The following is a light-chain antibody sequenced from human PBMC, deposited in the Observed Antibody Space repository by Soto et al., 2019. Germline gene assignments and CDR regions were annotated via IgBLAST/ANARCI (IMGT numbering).Light chain of an antibody. CDR2: EVS. CDR3: RSYRSSSTLVV. J-gene: IGLJ2*01. V-gene: IGLV2-14*01. CDR1: SSDVGGYNY. Sequence: QSALTQPASVSGSPGQSITISCTGTSSDVGGYNYVSWYQQHPDKAPKLMIYEVSNRPSGVSNRFSGSKSGNTASLTISGLQAEDEADYYCRSYRSSSTLVVFGGGTKLTVL.